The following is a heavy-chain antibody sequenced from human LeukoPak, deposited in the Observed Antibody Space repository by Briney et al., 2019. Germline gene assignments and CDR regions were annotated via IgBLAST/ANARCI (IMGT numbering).Heavy chain of an antibody. CDR2: INPSGGST. Sequence: ASVKVSCKASGYTFTSYYMHWVRQAPGQGLEWMGIINPSGGSTSYAQKFQGRVTMTTDTSTSTAYMELRSLRSDDTAVYYRARDLGYYYDSSGYCLDYWGQGTLVTVSS. CDR1: GYTFTSYY. D-gene: IGHD3-22*01. CDR3: ARDLGYYYDSSGYCLDY. V-gene: IGHV1-46*01. J-gene: IGHJ4*02.